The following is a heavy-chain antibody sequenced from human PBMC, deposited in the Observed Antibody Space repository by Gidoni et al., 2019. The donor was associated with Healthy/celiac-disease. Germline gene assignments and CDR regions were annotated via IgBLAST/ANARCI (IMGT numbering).Heavy chain of an antibody. CDR2: ISSSSSYI. D-gene: IGHD6-6*01. V-gene: IGHV3-21*01. CDR1: GFTFSSYS. J-gene: IGHJ4*02. Sequence: EVQLVESGGGLVTPGGSLRLSCAASGFTFSSYSMNGVRQAPGKGLEWVSSISSSSSYIYYADSVKGRFTISRDNAKNSLYLQMNSLRAEDTAVYYCARDGAEQLGLEYYFDYWGQGTLVTVSS. CDR3: ARDGAEQLGLEYYFDY.